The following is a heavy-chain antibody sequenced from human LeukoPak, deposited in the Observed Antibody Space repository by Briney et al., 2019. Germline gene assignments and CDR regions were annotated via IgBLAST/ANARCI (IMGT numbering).Heavy chain of an antibody. D-gene: IGHD4-17*01. CDR3: ARDNGDYPYYFDF. Sequence: SQTLSLTCAVSGGSISSGIYSWNWIRQPPGKGLEWIGYIYHSGSTYYNPSLKSRVTILVDRSKNQFSLKLSSVTAADTAVYYCARDNGDYPYYFDFWGQGTLVTVS. CDR1: GGSISSGIYS. J-gene: IGHJ4*02. V-gene: IGHV4-30-2*01. CDR2: IYHSGST.